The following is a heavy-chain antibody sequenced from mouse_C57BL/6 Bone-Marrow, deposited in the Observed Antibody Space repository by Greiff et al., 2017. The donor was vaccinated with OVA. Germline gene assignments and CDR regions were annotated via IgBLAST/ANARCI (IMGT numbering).Heavy chain of an antibody. CDR3: ARDSGNYFDY. CDR1: GFTFSDYY. J-gene: IGHJ2*01. CDR2: ISNGGGST. V-gene: IGHV5-12*01. Sequence: DVQLVESGGGLVQPGGSLKLSCAASGFTFSDYYMYWVRQTPEKRLEWVAYISNGGGSTYYPDTVKGRFTISRDNAKNTLYLQMSRLKSEDTAMYYCARDSGNYFDYWGQGTTLTVSS.